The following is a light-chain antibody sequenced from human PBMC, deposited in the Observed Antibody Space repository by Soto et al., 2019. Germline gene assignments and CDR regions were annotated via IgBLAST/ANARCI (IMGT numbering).Light chain of an antibody. CDR1: SSDVGGYNY. J-gene: IGLJ2*01. CDR2: EVS. CDR3: SSYAGSNNLG. Sequence: QSVLTQPPSASGSPGQSVTISCTGTSSDVGGYNYVSWYQQHPGKAPKLMIYEVSKRPSGVPARFSSSKSGNTASLTVSGLQAEDEADYYCSSYAGSNNLGFCGGPKLTVL. V-gene: IGLV2-8*01.